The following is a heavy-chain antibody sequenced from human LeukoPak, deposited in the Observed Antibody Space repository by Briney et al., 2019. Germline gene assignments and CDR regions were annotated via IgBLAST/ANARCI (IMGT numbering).Heavy chain of an antibody. Sequence: GGSLRLSCAASGFTFSSYEMHWVREAPGKGLEWVSYISSSGTTIYYADSVKRRFTISRDNAKISLYLQMNSLRAEDTAVYYCARRYCSSTSCLIDYWVQGTLVTVSS. V-gene: IGHV3-48*03. CDR3: ARRYCSSTSCLIDY. CDR2: ISSSGTTI. CDR1: GFTFSSYE. J-gene: IGHJ4*02. D-gene: IGHD2-2*01.